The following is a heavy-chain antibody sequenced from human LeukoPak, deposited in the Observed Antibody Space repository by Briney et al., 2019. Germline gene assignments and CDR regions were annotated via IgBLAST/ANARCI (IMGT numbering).Heavy chain of an antibody. CDR3: ARDGMGGIKAFDI. V-gene: IGHV3-7*05. CDR1: GFTFSRYW. D-gene: IGHD3-10*01. Sequence: GGTLRLSCAASGFTFSRYWMSWVRQAPGRGLEWVANIKHDGSQKYYVDSVKGRITISRDNAKNSLYLQMNSLRAEDTAVYYCARDGMGGIKAFDIWGQGTMVTVSS. J-gene: IGHJ3*02. CDR2: IKHDGSQK.